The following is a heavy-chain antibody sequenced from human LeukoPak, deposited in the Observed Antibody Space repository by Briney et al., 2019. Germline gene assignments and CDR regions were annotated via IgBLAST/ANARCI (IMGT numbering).Heavy chain of an antibody. D-gene: IGHD5-12*01. J-gene: IGHJ5*02. V-gene: IGHV1-2*02. Sequence: ASVRVSCKASGYSFTAYYMHWVRQAPGQGLEWMGWINPNSGGTNYAQKFQGRLTMTRDTSISTAYMELSRLRSDDTAIYYYASGFHATIDPWGQGTLVTVSS. CDR2: INPNSGGT. CDR3: ASGFHATIDP. CDR1: GYSFTAYY.